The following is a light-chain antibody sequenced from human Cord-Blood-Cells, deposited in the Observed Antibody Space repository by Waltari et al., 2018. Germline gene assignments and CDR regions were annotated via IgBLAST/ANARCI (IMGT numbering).Light chain of an antibody. CDR3: SSYTSSSSYV. CDR2: DVS. CDR1: SGDVGGYNY. V-gene: IGLV2-14*01. Sequence: QSALTQPASVSGSPGQSITISCTGTSGDVGGYNYASWYQQHPGKAPKLMFYDVSNRPSGVSNRFSGSKSGNTASLTISGLQAEDEADYYCSSYTSSSSYVFGTGTKVTVL. J-gene: IGLJ1*01.